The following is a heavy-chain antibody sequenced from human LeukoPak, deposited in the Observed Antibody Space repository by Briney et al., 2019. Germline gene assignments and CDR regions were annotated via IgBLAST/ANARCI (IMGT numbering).Heavy chain of an antibody. D-gene: IGHD3-10*01. CDR1: GFTFSSYA. V-gene: IGHV3-23*01. Sequence: PGGSLRLSCAASGFTFSSYAMSWVRQAPGNGLEWVSAISGSGGSTYYADSVKGRFTISRDNSKNTLYLQMNSLRAEDTAVYYCANFYGSGSYPVSYFDYWGQGTLVTVSS. CDR2: ISGSGGST. J-gene: IGHJ4*02. CDR3: ANFYGSGSYPVSYFDY.